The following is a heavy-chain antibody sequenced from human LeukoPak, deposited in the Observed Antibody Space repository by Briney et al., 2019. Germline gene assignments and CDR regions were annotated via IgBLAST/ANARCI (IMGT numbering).Heavy chain of an antibody. Sequence: ASVKVSCKASGYTFTGYYIHWVRQAPGQGLEWMGRINPNSGGTNYAQKFQGRVTMTRDTSISTAYMELSRLRSDDTAVYYCARGEWELLYYFDYWGQGTLVTVSS. D-gene: IGHD1-26*01. V-gene: IGHV1-2*06. CDR3: ARGEWELLYYFDY. CDR2: INPNSGGT. CDR1: GYTFTGYY. J-gene: IGHJ4*02.